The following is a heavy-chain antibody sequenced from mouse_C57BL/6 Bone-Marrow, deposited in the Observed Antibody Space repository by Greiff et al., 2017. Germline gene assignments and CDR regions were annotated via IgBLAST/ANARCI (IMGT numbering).Heavy chain of an antibody. J-gene: IGHJ2*01. CDR1: GFTFSNYW. D-gene: IGHD2-5*01. Sequence: EVKVEESGGGLVQPGGSMKLSCVASGFTFSNYWMNWVRQSPEKGLEWVAQIRLKSDNYATHYAESVKGRFTISRDDSKSSVYLQMNNLRAEDTGIYYCMGYYSNYGCYWGQGTTLTVSS. CDR3: MGYYSNYGCY. V-gene: IGHV6-3*01. CDR2: IRLKSDNYAT.